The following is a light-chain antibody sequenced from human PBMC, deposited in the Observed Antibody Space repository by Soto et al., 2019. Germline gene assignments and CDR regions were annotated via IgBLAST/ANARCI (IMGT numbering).Light chain of an antibody. CDR1: TSNIGRST. CDR2: GNT. J-gene: IGLJ1*01. V-gene: IGLV1-44*01. CDR3: ATWNDGIFV. Sequence: QSVLTQPPSASGTPGQRVTISCSGTTSNIGRSTVSWYQQFPGAAPKLPIYGNTQRPLGVPVRFSGSKSDTSASLAISGLQSEDEADYYCATWNDGIFVFGIGTKVTVL.